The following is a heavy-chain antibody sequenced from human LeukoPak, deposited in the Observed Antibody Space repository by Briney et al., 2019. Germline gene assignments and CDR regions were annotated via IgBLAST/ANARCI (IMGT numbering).Heavy chain of an antibody. V-gene: IGHV1-46*01. D-gene: IGHD3-22*01. Sequence: ASVKVSCKASGYTFTSYYIFWVRQAPGQGLEWMGIINPRTGSTSYSQKFQGRVTMTRDMSTSTVYMELSSLRSEDTALYYCARGVHVRVYDSNPHYGHYWGQGTLVTVSS. J-gene: IGHJ4*02. CDR2: INPRTGST. CDR3: ARGVHVRVYDSNPHYGHY. CDR1: GYTFTSYY.